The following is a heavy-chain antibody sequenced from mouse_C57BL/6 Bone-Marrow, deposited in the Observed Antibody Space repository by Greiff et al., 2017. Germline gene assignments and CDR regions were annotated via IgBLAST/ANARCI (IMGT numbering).Heavy chain of an antibody. CDR1: GFSLSTSGMG. D-gene: IGHD5-5*01. CDR2: IYWDDDK. V-gene: IGHV8-12*01. J-gene: IGHJ4*01. Sequence: QVTLKESGPGILQSSQTLSLTCSFSGFSLSTSGMGVSWIRQPSGKGLEWLAHIYWDDDKRYNPSLKSRLTISKDTSRNQVFLKITSVDTADTATYYCARRDYLVRMDYWGQGTSVTVSS. CDR3: ARRDYLVRMDY.